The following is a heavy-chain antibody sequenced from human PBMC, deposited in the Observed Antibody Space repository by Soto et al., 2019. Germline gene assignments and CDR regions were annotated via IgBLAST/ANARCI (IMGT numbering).Heavy chain of an antibody. Sequence: EVQLLESGGGLVQPGGSLRLSCAASGFTFSSYAMSWVRQAPGKGLEWVSAISGSGGSTYYAASVKGRFTISRDNSKNTLYLQRTSLRAEDTAVYYCAKAPSVRPESAAQDWGQGTLVTVSS. CDR1: GFTFSSYA. J-gene: IGHJ4*02. CDR2: ISGSGGST. CDR3: AKAPSVRPESAAQD. D-gene: IGHD6-13*01. V-gene: IGHV3-23*01.